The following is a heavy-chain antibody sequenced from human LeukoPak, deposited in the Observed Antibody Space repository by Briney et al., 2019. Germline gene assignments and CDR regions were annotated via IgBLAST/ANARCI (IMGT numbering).Heavy chain of an antibody. D-gene: IGHD5-18*01. V-gene: IGHV3-33*01. CDR3: ARVVDTAMVYLDY. Sequence: GGPRSPSFPPSGSTFIAYASHGSGRPPARGRRGWAVIWYDGSNKYYADSVKGRFTISRDNSKNTLYLQMNSLRAEDTAVYYCARVVDTAMVYLDYWGQGTLVTVSS. J-gene: IGHJ4*02. CDR1: GSTFIAYA. CDR2: IWYDGSNK.